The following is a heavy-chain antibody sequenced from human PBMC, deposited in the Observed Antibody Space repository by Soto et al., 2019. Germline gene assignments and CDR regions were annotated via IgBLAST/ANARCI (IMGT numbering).Heavy chain of an antibody. Sequence: GGSLRLSCAASGFTFSSYAMSWVRQAPGKGLEWVSAISGSGGSTYYGDSVKGRFTISRDNSKNTLYLQMNSLRAEDTSVYYCAEVLSVIAAAGNAFDTWGQGTMVTASS. D-gene: IGHD6-13*01. J-gene: IGHJ3*02. CDR2: ISGSGGST. CDR3: AEVLSVIAAAGNAFDT. CDR1: GFTFSSYA. V-gene: IGHV3-23*01.